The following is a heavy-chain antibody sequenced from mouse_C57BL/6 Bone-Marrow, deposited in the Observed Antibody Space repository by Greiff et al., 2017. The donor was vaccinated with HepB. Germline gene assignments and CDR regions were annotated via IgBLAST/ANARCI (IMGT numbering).Heavy chain of an antibody. CDR1: GFSFTSYG. CDR3: AGDYDGYFDV. J-gene: IGHJ1*03. CDR2: IWSNGST. D-gene: IGHD2-4*01. V-gene: IGHV2-3*01. Sequence: QVQLQQSGPGLVAPSQCLSITCTVSGFSFTSYGVSWVRQPPGKGLEWLGVIWSNGSTNYHSAHISRLSISNDNAKSQVFLILNSLQTDDTATYYCAGDYDGYFDVWGTGTTVTVSS.